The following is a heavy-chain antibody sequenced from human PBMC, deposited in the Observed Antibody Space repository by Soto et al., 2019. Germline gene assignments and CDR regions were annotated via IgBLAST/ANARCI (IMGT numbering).Heavy chain of an antibody. CDR1: GGSISSGGYS. CDR2: IYHSGST. D-gene: IGHD4-17*01. CDR3: ARGMTTVTMFDY. J-gene: IGHJ4*02. Sequence: QLQLQESGSGLVKPSQTLSLTCAGSGGSISSGGYSWSWIRQPPGKGLEWIGYIYHSGSTYYNPSLTSRVTISVDRSKNQVSLKLRSVTAADTAVYYCARGMTTVTMFDYWGQGTLVTVSS. V-gene: IGHV4-30-2*01.